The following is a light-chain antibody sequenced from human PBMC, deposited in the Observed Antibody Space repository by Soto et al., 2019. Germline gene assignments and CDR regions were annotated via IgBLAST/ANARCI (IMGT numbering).Light chain of an antibody. CDR2: AAS. J-gene: IGKJ5*01. V-gene: IGKV1-9*01. CDR3: QHLDSYPLT. Sequence: DIQLTQSPSFLSASVGDRVTITCRASQGISNYVLWYQQKPGKAPKLLIYAASTLQSGVASRFSGSGSGTDFTLTISSLQPEDFAIYYCQHLDSYPLTFGQGTRLEIK. CDR1: QGISNY.